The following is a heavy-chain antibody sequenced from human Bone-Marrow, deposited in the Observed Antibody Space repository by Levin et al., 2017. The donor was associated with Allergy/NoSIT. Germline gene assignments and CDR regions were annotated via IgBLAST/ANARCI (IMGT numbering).Heavy chain of an antibody. J-gene: IGHJ6*02. V-gene: IGHV3-23*01. Sequence: LSLTCAASGFTFSSYAMSWVRQAPGKGLEWVSAISGSGGSTYYADSVKGRFTISRDNSKNTLYLQMNSLRAEDTAVYYCAKRDYVSYSLGGKYGSGSPHYDYYGMDVWGQGTTVTVSS. CDR2: ISGSGGST. CDR1: GFTFSSYA. D-gene: IGHD3-10*01. CDR3: AKRDYVSYSLGGKYGSGSPHYDYYGMDV.